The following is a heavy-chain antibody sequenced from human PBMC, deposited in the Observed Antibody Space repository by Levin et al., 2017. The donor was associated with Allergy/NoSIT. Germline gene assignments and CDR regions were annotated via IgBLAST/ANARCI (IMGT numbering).Heavy chain of an antibody. CDR2: LSHDAVNK. V-gene: IGHV3-30*18. CDR3: AKDRAGEYNWTYVGPFDY. D-gene: IGHD1-7*01. J-gene: IGHJ4*02. Sequence: GESLKISCAASGFTFDKYAMHWVRRTPGKGLQWVAVLSHDAVNKHYAESVKGRFTVSRDNSENTLDLEMTRLRTEDTGVYYCAKDRAGEYNWTYVGPFDYWGRGILVTVSP. CDR1: GFTFDKYA.